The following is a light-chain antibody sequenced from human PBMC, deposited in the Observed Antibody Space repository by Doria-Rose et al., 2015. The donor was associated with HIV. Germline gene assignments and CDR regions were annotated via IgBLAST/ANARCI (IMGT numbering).Light chain of an antibody. Sequence: DIRVTQSPSSLSASVGDRVTITCRASQSTGSFLNWYQQKPGKAPKLLIYAASSLQNGAPSRFSGSGSGTDFTLTISSLQPEDFATYFCQQSYSTPPTFGGGTKVEIK. J-gene: IGKJ4*01. CDR2: AAS. CDR1: QSTGSF. CDR3: QQSYSTPPT. V-gene: IGKV1-39*01.